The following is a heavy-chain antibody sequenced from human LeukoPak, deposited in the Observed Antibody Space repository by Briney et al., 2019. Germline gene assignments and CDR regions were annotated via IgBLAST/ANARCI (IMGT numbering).Heavy chain of an antibody. V-gene: IGHV3-23*01. J-gene: IGHJ5*02. CDR2: ISGSGST. CDR1: GFTFSSYA. D-gene: IGHD6-19*01. CDR3: ARVAGWHWFDP. Sequence: PGGSLRLSCAASGFTFSSYAMSWVRQAPGKGLEWVSAISGSGSTYYADSVKGRFTISRDNSKNTVYLQMNNMRVDDTAVYYCARVAGWHWFDPWGQGTLVTVSS.